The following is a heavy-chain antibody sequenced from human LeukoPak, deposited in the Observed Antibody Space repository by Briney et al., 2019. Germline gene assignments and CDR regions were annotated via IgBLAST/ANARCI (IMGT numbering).Heavy chain of an antibody. J-gene: IGHJ4*02. Sequence: PSETLSLTCAVYGGSFSGYYWSWIRQPPGKGLGWIGEINHSGSTNYNPSLKSRVTISVDTSKNQFSLKLSSVTAADTAVYYCARKSWRVTDYWGQGTLVTVSS. V-gene: IGHV4-34*01. CDR2: INHSGST. CDR3: ARKSWRVTDY. D-gene: IGHD4-23*01. CDR1: GGSFSGYY.